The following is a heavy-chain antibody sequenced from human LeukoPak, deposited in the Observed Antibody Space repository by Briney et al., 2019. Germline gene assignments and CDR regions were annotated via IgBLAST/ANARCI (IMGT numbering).Heavy chain of an antibody. CDR2: IYYSGST. CDR3: ARDERITMVQGVTFYYYYYMDV. Sequence: SETLSLTCTVSGGSVSSGSYYWGWIRQPPGKGLEWIGYIYYSGSTNYNPSLKSRVTISVDTSKNQFSLKLSSVTAADTAVYYCARDERITMVQGVTFYYYYYMDVWGKGTTVTVSS. D-gene: IGHD3-10*01. J-gene: IGHJ6*03. CDR1: GGSVSSGSYY. V-gene: IGHV4-61*01.